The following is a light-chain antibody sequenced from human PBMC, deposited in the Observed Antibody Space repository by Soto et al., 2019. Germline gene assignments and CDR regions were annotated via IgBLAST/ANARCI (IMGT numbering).Light chain of an antibody. V-gene: IGKV1-39*01. Sequence: DIQMTQSPSSLSAAVGDSVTITCRASQDIIKYLNWYYQTAGKAPQLLVFAPSTLHSGVPSRFSGRRSGTDFSLTITSRQPEYLATYYCQQSNSSPYTVGRGNKLDIK. CDR1: QDIIKY. CDR3: QQSNSSPYT. CDR2: APS. J-gene: IGKJ2*01.